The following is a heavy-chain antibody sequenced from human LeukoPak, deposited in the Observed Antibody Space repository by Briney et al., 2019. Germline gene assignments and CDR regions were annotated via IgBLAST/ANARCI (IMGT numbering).Heavy chain of an antibody. D-gene: IGHD4-11*01. CDR1: GFTFSSYW. CDR3: ARARIQYPTLYYFGY. J-gene: IGHJ4*02. CDR2: INSDGSST. Sequence: GGSLRLSCAASGFTFSSYWMHWVRQAPGKGLVWVSRINSDGSSTSYADSVKGRFTISRDNAKNTLYLQMNSLRAEDTAVYYCARARIQYPTLYYFGYWGQGTLVTVSS. V-gene: IGHV3-74*01.